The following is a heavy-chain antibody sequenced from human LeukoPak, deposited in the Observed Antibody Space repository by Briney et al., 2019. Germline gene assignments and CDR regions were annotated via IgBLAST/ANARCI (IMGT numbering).Heavy chain of an antibody. Sequence: GASVKVSCKASGGTFSSYAISWVRQAPGQGLEWMGRIIPILGIANYAQKFQGRVTITADKSTSTAYMELSSLRSEDTAGYYCASDCSSTSCYRVGGYYYYYGMDVWGQGTTVTVSS. CDR2: IIPILGIA. CDR1: GGTFSSYA. D-gene: IGHD2-2*01. V-gene: IGHV1-69*04. J-gene: IGHJ6*02. CDR3: ASDCSSTSCYRVGGYYYYYGMDV.